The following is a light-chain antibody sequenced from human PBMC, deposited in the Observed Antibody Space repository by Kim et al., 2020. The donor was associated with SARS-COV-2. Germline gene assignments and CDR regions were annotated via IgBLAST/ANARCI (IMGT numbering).Light chain of an antibody. CDR2: STD. CDR3: STWDDGLNAVV. J-gene: IGLJ2*01. V-gene: IGLV1-44*01. Sequence: GQRVTSSCSGSSPNIGHNSVNLDQQLPGTAPKLLIFSTDQRPSGVPDRFSASKSGTAASLAINGLQSDDDADYFCSTWDDGLNAVVFGGGTQLTVL. CDR1: SPNIGHNS.